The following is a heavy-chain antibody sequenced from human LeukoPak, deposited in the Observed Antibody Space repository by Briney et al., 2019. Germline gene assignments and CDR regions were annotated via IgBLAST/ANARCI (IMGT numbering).Heavy chain of an antibody. CDR1: GFTFSSYA. J-gene: IGHJ4*02. CDR3: ARDLSGDIVVVPAAMCLDY. CDR2: ISYDGSNK. Sequence: GGSLRLSCAASGFTFSSYAMHWVRQAPGKGLEWVAVISYDGSNKYYADSVKGRFTISRDNSKYTLYLQMNSLRAEDTAVYYCARDLSGDIVVVPAAMCLDYWGQGTLVTVSS. V-gene: IGHV3-30-3*01. D-gene: IGHD2-2*01.